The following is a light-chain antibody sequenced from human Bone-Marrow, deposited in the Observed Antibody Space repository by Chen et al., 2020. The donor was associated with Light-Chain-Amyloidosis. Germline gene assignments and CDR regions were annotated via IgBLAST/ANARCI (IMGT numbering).Light chain of an antibody. Sequence: SYVLTQPPSVSVAPGRTATITCGGNNIGSKSVHWYQQKPGQAPVLVVYDDSDRRSGIPERLSGSNSANTATLTISRVEAGDEADYDCQVWDRSSDRPVVGGGTKLTVL. CDR2: DDS. J-gene: IGLJ3*02. CDR1: NIGSKS. V-gene: IGLV3-21*02. CDR3: QVWDRSSDRPV.